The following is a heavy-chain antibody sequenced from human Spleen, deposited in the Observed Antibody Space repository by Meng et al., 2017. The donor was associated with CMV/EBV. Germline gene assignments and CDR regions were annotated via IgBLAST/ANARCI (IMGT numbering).Heavy chain of an antibody. CDR1: SHS. CDR2: ITGDSTYK. J-gene: IGHJ3*01. V-gene: IGHV3-21*01. D-gene: IGHD3-3*01. Sequence: SHSMNWVRQAPGKGLEWVSSITGDSTYKHYADSLKDRFTISRDNAKNSLYLQMNSLRAEDTAVYYCARDSDDYDFWSAYYTDAFDFWGQGTMVTVSS. CDR3: ARDSDDYDFWSAYYTDAFDF.